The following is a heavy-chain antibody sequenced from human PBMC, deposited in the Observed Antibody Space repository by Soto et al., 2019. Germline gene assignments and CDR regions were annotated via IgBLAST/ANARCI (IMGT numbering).Heavy chain of an antibody. Sequence: GGSLRLSCAASGFTFSSYAMSWVRQAPGKGLEWVSAISGSGGSTYYADSVKGRFTISRDNSKNTLYLQMNSLRAEDTAVYYCAKDRRTLGYCSGGSCYPQWGHGTLVTVSS. CDR1: GFTFSSYA. CDR3: AKDRRTLGYCSGGSCYPQ. D-gene: IGHD2-15*01. V-gene: IGHV3-23*01. CDR2: ISGSGGST. J-gene: IGHJ4*01.